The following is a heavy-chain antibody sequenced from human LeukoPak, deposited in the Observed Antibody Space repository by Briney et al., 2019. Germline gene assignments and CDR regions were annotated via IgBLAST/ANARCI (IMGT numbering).Heavy chain of an antibody. CDR3: ARDRDIVVDRGWFDL. J-gene: IGHJ5*02. V-gene: IGHV4-34*01. Sequence: SEPLSLTCAVYGGSFSPYDWSWPRHPPGKGLEWLGEINHSGSTNYNPSLKSRVTISVDTSKNQFSLKLRPATAAEPAVYYRARDRDIVVDRGWFDLCGQRTLVTVSS. CDR2: INHSGST. CDR1: GGSFSPYD. D-gene: IGHD2-15*01.